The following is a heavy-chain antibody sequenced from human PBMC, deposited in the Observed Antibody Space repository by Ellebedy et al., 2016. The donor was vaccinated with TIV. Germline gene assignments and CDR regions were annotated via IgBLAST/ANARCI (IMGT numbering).Heavy chain of an antibody. CDR2: INPTSGSS. D-gene: IGHD3-22*01. CDR3: ARGDNYYYDSSGYYYSY. J-gene: IGHJ4*02. V-gene: IGHV1-46*01. Sequence: ASVKVSCKASGYTFTSYFLYWVRQAPGQGLEWMGIINPTSGSSNYAQKFQGRVTMTRDTSTSTVYMDLSSLRSEDTAVYYCARGDNYYYDSSGYYYSYWGQGTLVTGSS. CDR1: GYTFTSYF.